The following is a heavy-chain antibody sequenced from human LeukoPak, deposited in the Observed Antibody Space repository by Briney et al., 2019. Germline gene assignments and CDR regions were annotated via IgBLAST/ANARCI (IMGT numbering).Heavy chain of an antibody. CDR1: GFTFSSYA. V-gene: IGHV3-30-3*01. J-gene: IGHJ4*02. CDR2: ISYDGSNK. CDR3: ARDWEQWLVTAPGY. D-gene: IGHD6-19*01. Sequence: GGSLRLSCAASGFTFSSYAMHWVRQAPGKGLEWVAVISYDGSNKYYADSVKGRFTISRDNSKNTLYLQMNSLRAEDTAVYYCARDWEQWLVTAPGYWGQGTLVTVSS.